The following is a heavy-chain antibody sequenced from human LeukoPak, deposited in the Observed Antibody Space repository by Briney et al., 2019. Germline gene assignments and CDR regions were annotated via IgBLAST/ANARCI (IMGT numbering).Heavy chain of an antibody. CDR3: ARDEGDSGYDPHFDY. J-gene: IGHJ4*02. D-gene: IGHD5-12*01. CDR1: GYTFTSYA. Sequence: ASVNVSCKASGYTFTSYAMNWVRQAPGQGLEWMGWINTNTGNPTYAQGFTGRFVFSLDTSVSTAYLQISSLKAEDTAVYYCARDEGDSGYDPHFDYWGQGTLVTVSS. CDR2: INTNTGNP. V-gene: IGHV7-4-1*02.